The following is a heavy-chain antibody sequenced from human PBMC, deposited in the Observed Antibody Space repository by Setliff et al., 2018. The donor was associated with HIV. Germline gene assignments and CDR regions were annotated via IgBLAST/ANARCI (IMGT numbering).Heavy chain of an antibody. CDR2: VDPENHQT. CDR1: GYTFTDYF. J-gene: IGHJ4*02. D-gene: IGHD5-18*01. Sequence: ASVRVSCKASGYTFTDYFVHWARQAPGKGLEWMGRVDPENHQTLYAEKLQGRVTITADTSTDTAYVELSSLGSEDTAVYYCAIGYSHGPNYWGQGTLVTVSS. V-gene: IGHV1-69-2*01. CDR3: AIGYSHGPNY.